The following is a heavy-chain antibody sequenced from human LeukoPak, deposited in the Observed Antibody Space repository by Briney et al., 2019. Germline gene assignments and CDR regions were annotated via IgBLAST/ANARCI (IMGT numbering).Heavy chain of an antibody. CDR3: ARGGIVVVPAADNWFDP. CDR2: IYHSGST. Sequence: SETLSLTCAVSGYSISSGYYWGWIRQPPGKGLEWIGSIYHSGSTYYNPSLKSRVTISVDTSKNQFSLKLSSVTAADTAAYYCARGGIVVVPAADNWFDPWGQGTLVTVSS. V-gene: IGHV4-38-2*01. CDR1: GYSISSGYY. D-gene: IGHD2-2*01. J-gene: IGHJ5*02.